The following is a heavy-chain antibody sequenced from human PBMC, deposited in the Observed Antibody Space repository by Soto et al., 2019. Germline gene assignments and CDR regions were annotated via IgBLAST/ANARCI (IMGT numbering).Heavy chain of an antibody. Sequence: QVQLVESGGGVVQPGRSLRLSCAASGFTFSSYGMHWVRQAPGKGLEWVAVISYDGSNKYYADSVKGRFTISRDNSKNPLYLQMNSLRAEDTAVYYCAKVLSHPIDAFDIWGQGTIVTVSS. CDR1: GFTFSSYG. V-gene: IGHV3-30*18. J-gene: IGHJ3*02. CDR2: ISYDGSNK. CDR3: AKVLSHPIDAFDI.